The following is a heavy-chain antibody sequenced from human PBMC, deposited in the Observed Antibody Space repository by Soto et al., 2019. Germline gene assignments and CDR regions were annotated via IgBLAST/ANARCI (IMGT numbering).Heavy chain of an antibody. CDR3: ARAPYYYDSSGYNPHAAFDI. V-gene: IGHV4-31*03. D-gene: IGHD3-22*01. J-gene: IGHJ3*02. CDR1: GGSLSSGGYY. CDR2: IYYSGST. Sequence: SDTLSLTCTVSGGSLSSGGYYWSWIRQHPGKGLEWIGYIYYSGSTYYNPSLKSRVTISVDTSKNQFSLKLSSVTAADTAVYYCARAPYYYDSSGYNPHAAFDIWGQGTMVTVSS.